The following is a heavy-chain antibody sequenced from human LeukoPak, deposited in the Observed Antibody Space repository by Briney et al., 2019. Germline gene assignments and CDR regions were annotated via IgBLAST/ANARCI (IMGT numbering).Heavy chain of an antibody. V-gene: IGHV3-23*01. CDR1: GFTFSSYG. CDR2: ISGSGGST. CDR3: AKDRSGDSGYDGCFDY. D-gene: IGHD5-12*01. Sequence: SGGSLRLSCAASGFTFSSYGMSWVRQAPGKGLEWVSAISGSGGSTYYADSVKGRFTISRDNSKNTLYLQMNSLRAEDTAVYYCAKDRSGDSGYDGCFDYWGQGTLVTVSS. J-gene: IGHJ4*02.